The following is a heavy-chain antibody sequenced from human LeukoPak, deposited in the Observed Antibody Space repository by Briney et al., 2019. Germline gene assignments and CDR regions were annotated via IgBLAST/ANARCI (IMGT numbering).Heavy chain of an antibody. CDR1: GGTFSSYA. Sequence: GASVKVSCKASGGTFSSYAISWVRQAPGQGLEWMGWINPNSGGTNYAQKFQGRVTMTRDTSISTAYMELSRLTSDDTAMYYCARDITPDTTVTTNDWGQGTLVTVSS. J-gene: IGHJ4*02. CDR2: INPNSGGT. V-gene: IGHV1-2*02. CDR3: ARDITPDTTVTTND. D-gene: IGHD4-17*01.